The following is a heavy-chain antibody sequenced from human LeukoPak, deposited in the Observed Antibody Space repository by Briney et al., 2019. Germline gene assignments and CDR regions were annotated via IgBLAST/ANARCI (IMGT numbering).Heavy chain of an antibody. V-gene: IGHV3-21*01. D-gene: IGHD2-2*01. CDR1: GFTFSSYS. CDR2: ISSSSSYI. CDR3: ARIPTLGYCSSTSCSEAY. J-gene: IGHJ4*02. Sequence: AGGSLRLSCAASGFTFSSYSMNWVRQAPGKGLEWVSSISSSSSYIYYADSVKGRFTISRDNAKNSLYLQMNSLRAEDTAVYYCARIPTLGYCSSTSCSEAYWGQGTLVTVSS.